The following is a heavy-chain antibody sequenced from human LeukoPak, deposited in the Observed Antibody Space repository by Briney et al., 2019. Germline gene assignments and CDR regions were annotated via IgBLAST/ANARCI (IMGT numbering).Heavy chain of an antibody. J-gene: IGHJ4*02. CDR1: GFTFSSYS. CDR2: ISSSSSTI. CDR3: ARGLQPPFYYDSSGYYFDY. Sequence: GGSLRLSCAASGFTFSSYSMNWVCQAPGKGLEWVSYISSSSSTIYYADSVKGRFTISRDNAKNSLYLQMNSLRAEDTAVYYCARGLQPPFYYDSSGYYFDYWGQGTLVTVSS. V-gene: IGHV3-48*01. D-gene: IGHD3-22*01.